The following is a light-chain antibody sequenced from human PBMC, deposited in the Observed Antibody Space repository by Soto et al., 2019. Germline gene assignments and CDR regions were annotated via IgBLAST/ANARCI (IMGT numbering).Light chain of an antibody. CDR3: CSYAGSNTFV. CDR2: EDT. Sequence: QSALTQPASVSGSPGQSITISCTGTSNDVGSYNLVSWYQQHPGKAPKLMIYEDTKRPSGVSNRFSGSKSDNTASLTISVLQSEDEANYYCCSYAGSNTFVFVGGTKLTVL. CDR1: SNDVGSYNL. V-gene: IGLV2-23*02. J-gene: IGLJ2*01.